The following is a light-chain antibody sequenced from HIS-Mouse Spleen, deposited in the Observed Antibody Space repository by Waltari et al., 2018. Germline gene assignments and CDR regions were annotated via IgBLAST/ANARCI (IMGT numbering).Light chain of an antibody. V-gene: IGKV1-5*03. CDR1: QSISSR. CDR2: KAS. Sequence: DIQMTQSPSTLSASVGDRVTITCRASQSISSRLAWYQQKPGKAPKLLIYKASSLGSGVPSRFSGSGSGTEFTLTISSLQPDDFATYYCQQYNSYWTFGQGTKVEIK. CDR3: QQYNSYWT. J-gene: IGKJ1*01.